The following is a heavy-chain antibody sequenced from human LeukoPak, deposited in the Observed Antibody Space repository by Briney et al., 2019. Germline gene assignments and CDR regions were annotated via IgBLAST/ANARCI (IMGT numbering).Heavy chain of an antibody. V-gene: IGHV3-21*06. CDR3: ARDSDSSIFDY. CDR2: VSSRSTSI. J-gene: IGHJ4*02. Sequence: GGSLRLSCAASGFTLTGYTMNWVRQTPGKGLEWVSSVSSRSTSIYYADSVKGRFSISRDNARNSLYLQMNSLRVEDTAVYYCARDSDSSIFDYWGQGTLVTVSS. D-gene: IGHD6-13*01. CDR1: GFTLTGYT.